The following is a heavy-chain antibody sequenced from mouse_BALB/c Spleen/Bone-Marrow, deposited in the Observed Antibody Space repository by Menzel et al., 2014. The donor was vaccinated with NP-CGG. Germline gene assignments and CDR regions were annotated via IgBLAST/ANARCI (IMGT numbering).Heavy chain of an antibody. D-gene: IGHD1-2*01. V-gene: IGHV3-8*02. CDR1: GDSITSGY. Sequence: VQLQQSGLSLVKPSQTLSLPCSVSGDSITSGYWNWIRKFPGNKLEYMGYISYSGSTYYNPSLKSRISITRDTSKNHYYLQLNSVTAEDSATYYCATYDGYYFDYWGQGTTLTVPS. CDR3: ATYDGYYFDY. J-gene: IGHJ2*01. CDR2: ISYSGST.